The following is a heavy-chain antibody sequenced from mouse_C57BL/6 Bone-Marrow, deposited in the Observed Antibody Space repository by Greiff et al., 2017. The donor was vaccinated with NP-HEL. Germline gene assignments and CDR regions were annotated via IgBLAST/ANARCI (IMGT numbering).Heavy chain of an antibody. V-gene: IGHV1-81*01. D-gene: IGHD2-5*01. CDR1: GYTFTSYG. CDR3: ARSAAPRYSNSWFAY. Sequence: VKLVESGAELARPGASVKLSCKASGYTFTSYGISWVKQRTGQGLEWIGEIYPRSGNTYYNEKFKGKATLTADKSSSTAYMELRSLTSEDSAVYFCARSAAPRYSNSWFAYWGQGTLVTVSA. CDR2: IYPRSGNT. J-gene: IGHJ3*01.